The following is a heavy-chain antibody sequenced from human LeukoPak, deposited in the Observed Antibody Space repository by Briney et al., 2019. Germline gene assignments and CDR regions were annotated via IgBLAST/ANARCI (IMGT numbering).Heavy chain of an antibody. CDR3: AKISQQWLVARYHFDY. V-gene: IGHV3-23*01. D-gene: IGHD6-19*01. J-gene: IGHJ4*02. CDR2: ICRSGGST. Sequence: PGGSLTHSCAPSGFPFSSYAMSWVRQAPGKGLEWVSAICRSGGSTYYAASVKGRFTISRDNSKNTLYLQMNSLRAEDPAVYYCAKISQQWLVARYHFDYWGQGTLVTVSS. CDR1: GFPFSSYA.